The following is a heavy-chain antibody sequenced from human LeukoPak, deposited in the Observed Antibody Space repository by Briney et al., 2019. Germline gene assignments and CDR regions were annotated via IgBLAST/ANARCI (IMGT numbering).Heavy chain of an antibody. D-gene: IGHD4-17*01. CDR3: ARAGVTTVDY. Sequence: SETLPLTCTVSGGSISSGDYYWSWIRQPPGKGLEWIGYIYYSGSTYYDPSLKSRVTISVDTSKNQFSLKLSSVTAADTAVYYCARAGVTTVDYWGQGTLVTVSS. J-gene: IGHJ4*02. CDR1: GGSISSGDYY. CDR2: IYYSGST. V-gene: IGHV4-30-4*01.